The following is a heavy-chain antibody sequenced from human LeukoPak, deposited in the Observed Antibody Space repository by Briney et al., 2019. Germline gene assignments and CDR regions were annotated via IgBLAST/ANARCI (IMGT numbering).Heavy chain of an antibody. J-gene: IGHJ2*01. CDR1: GFTFDDYA. D-gene: IGHD3-16*01. CDR3: AKGATGYWYFDL. Sequence: GGSLSLSCAASGFTFDDYAMHWVRQAPGKGLEWVSGISWNSGSIGYADSVKGRFTISRDNAKNSLYLQMNSLRAEDTALYYCAKGATGYWYFDLWGRGTLVTVSS. V-gene: IGHV3-9*01. CDR2: ISWNSGSI.